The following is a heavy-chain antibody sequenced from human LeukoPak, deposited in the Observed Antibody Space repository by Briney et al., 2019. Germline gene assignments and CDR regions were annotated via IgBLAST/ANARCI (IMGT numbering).Heavy chain of an antibody. CDR3: ARETKRDYDFWSEYYYMDV. V-gene: IGHV4-4*07. CDR1: GGSISSYY. J-gene: IGHJ6*03. Sequence: SETLSLTCTVSGGSISSYYWSWIRQPPGKGLEWIGRIYTSGSTNYNPSLKSRVTMSVDTSKNQFSLKLSSVTAADTAVYYCARETKRDYDFWSEYYYMDVWGKGTTVTVSS. CDR2: IYTSGST. D-gene: IGHD3-3*01.